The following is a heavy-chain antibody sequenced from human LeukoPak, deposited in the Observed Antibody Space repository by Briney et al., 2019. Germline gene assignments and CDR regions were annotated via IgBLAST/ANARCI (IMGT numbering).Heavy chain of an antibody. V-gene: IGHV3-7*01. J-gene: IGHJ4*02. CDR1: GFSFSDHW. D-gene: IGHD5-24*01. Sequence: GGSLRLSCIASGFSFSDHWMNWFRQAPGKGLEWVATIKKDGSEQYYVDSMKGRLTISRDNAKNSVYLQIHNLRAEDTAVYYCARDLGWLQSDYWGQGTLVTVSS. CDR2: IKKDGSEQ. CDR3: ARDLGWLQSDY.